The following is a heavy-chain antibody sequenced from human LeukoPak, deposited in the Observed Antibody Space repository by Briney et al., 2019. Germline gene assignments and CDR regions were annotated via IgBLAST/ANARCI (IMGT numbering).Heavy chain of an antibody. CDR2: IYTSGST. CDR3: ARLSITIFGVYYYYYMDV. CDR1: GDSISSYY. J-gene: IGHJ6*03. V-gene: IGHV4-4*09. Sequence: SETLSLTCTVSGDSISSYYWSWLRQPPGKGLEWIGYIYTSGSTNYNPSLKSRVTISVDTSKNQFSLKLSSVTAADTAVYYCARLSITIFGVYYYYYMDVWGKGTTVTVSS. D-gene: IGHD3-3*01.